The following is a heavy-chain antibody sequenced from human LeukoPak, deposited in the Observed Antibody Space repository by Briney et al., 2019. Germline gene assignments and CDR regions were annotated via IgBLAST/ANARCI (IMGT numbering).Heavy chain of an antibody. CDR2: ISWNSGSI. CDR1: GFTFDDYA. D-gene: IGHD3-10*01. V-gene: IGHV3-9*01. CDR3: AKGYYGSGSYYLDY. J-gene: IGHJ4*02. Sequence: PGRSLRLSCAASGFTFDDYAMHWVRQAPGKGLEWVSGISWNSGSIGYADSAKGRFTISRDNAKNSLYLQMNSLRAEDTALYYCAKGYYGSGSYYLDYWGQGTLVTVSS.